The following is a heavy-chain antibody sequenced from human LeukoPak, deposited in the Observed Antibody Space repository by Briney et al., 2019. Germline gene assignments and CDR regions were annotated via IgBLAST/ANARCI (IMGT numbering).Heavy chain of an antibody. D-gene: IGHD1-7*01. CDR2: IWYDGSNK. Sequence: QAGGSLRLSCAASGFTFSSYVMHWVRQAPGKGLEWVAVIWYDGSNKYYADSVKGRFTISRDNSKNTLYLQMNSLRAEDTAVYYCTRDWVVTGTFGHPRPLDYWGQGTLVTVSS. J-gene: IGHJ4*01. CDR3: TRDWVVTGTFGHPRPLDY. V-gene: IGHV3-33*01. CDR1: GFTFSSYV.